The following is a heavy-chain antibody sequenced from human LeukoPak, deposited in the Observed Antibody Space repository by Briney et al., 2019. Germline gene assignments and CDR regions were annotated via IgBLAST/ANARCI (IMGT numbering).Heavy chain of an antibody. CDR1: GFTFDDYG. D-gene: IGHD2-15*01. CDR2: INWNGGST. V-gene: IGHV3-20*04. CDR3: ARSSGGYYYYYMDV. J-gene: IGHJ6*03. Sequence: GGSLRLSCAASGFTFDDYGMSWVRQAPGKGLEWVSGINWNGGSTGYADSVKGRFTISRDNAKNSLYLQMNSLRAEDTAVYYCARSSGGYYYYYMDVWGKGTTVTVSS.